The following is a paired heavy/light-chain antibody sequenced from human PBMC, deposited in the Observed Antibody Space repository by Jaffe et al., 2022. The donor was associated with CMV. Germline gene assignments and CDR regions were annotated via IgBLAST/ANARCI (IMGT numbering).Light chain of an antibody. CDR2: KAS. V-gene: IGKV1-5*03. CDR1: QTISTW. Sequence: DIQMTQSPSTLSASVGDRVTITCRASQTISTWLAWYQQKPGKAPKLLIYKASSLESGVPSRFTGSGSGTEFTLTISSLQPDDFATYHCQQYNSFPYTFGQGTKLEIK. J-gene: IGKJ2*01. CDR3: QQYNSFPYT.
Heavy chain of an antibody. V-gene: IGHV3-49*05. J-gene: IGHJ5*02. CDR1: GFTLGDYA. CDR2: IRSKPYGGAT. Sequence: EVQLVESGGGLVKPGRSLRLSCTASGFTLGDYAMNWFRQAPGKGLEWVGFIRSKPYGGATQYAASVKGRFTISRDESKSIAYLQMNSLKIEDTAVYYCSRDRDAPPYCNGGRCYWGPPSFDPRGQGTRVTVSS. D-gene: IGHD2-15*01. CDR3: SRDRDAPPYCNGGRCYWGPPSFDP.